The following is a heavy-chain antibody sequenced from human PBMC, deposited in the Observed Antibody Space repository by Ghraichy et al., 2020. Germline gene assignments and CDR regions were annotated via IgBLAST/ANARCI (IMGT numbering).Heavy chain of an antibody. CDR2: ISGSGGST. CDR1: GFTFSSYA. J-gene: IGHJ4*02. D-gene: IGHD1-26*01. CDR3: AKDGWEWLSFDY. V-gene: IGHV3-23*01. Sequence: GGSLRLSCAASGFTFSSYAMSWVRQAPGKGLEWVSAISGSGGSTYYSDSVKGRFTISRDNSKNTLYLQMNSLRAEDTAVYYCAKDGWEWLSFDYWGQGTLVTVSS.